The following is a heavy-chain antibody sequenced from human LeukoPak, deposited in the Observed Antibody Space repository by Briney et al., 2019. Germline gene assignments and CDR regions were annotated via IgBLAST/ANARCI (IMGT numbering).Heavy chain of an antibody. J-gene: IGHJ4*02. V-gene: IGHV1-69*05. D-gene: IGHD5-18*01. CDR1: GGTFSSYA. Sequence: GASVKVSCKASGGTFSSYAISWVRQAPGQGLEWMGRIIPIFGTANYAQKFQGRVTITTDESTSTAYMELSSLRSEDTAVYYCARSYSYGYFGFDYWGQGTLVTVSP. CDR3: ARSYSYGYFGFDY. CDR2: IIPIFGTA.